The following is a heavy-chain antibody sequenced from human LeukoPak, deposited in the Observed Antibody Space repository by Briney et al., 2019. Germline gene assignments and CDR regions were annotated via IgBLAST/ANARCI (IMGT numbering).Heavy chain of an antibody. CDR3: ARDLSYRKPQYYYYYGMDV. J-gene: IGHJ6*02. CDR2: ISGSGGST. CDR1: GFTFSSYG. D-gene: IGHD1-26*01. Sequence: PGGSLRLSCAASGFTFSSYGMHWVRQAPGKGLEWVSAISGSGGSTYYADSVKGRFTISRDNSKNTLYMQMNSLRAEDTAVYYCARDLSYRKPQYYYYYGMDVWGQGTTVTVSS. V-gene: IGHV3-NL1*01.